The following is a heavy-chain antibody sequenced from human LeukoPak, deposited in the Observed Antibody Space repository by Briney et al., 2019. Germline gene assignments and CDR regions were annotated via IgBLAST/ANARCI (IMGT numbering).Heavy chain of an antibody. J-gene: IGHJ6*02. CDR2: ISYDGSNK. D-gene: IGHD3-3*01. V-gene: IGHV3-30*03. CDR3: ARCDFWSGYKYYGMDV. Sequence: GSLRLSCAASGFTFSSYSMNWVRQAPGKGLEWVAVISYDGSNKYHADSVKGRFTISRDNSKSTLDLQMNSLRAEDTAVYYCARCDFWSGYKYYGMDVWGQGTTVTVSS. CDR1: GFTFSSYS.